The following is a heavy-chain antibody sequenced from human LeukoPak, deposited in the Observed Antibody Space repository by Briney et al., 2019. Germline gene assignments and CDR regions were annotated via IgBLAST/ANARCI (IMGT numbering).Heavy chain of an antibody. J-gene: IGHJ4*02. CDR1: GFTFSSYW. CDR3: AREYSSSSSPRFDY. CDR2: IKQDGSEK. Sequence: GSLRLSCAASGFTFSSYWMGWVRQAPGKGLEWVANIKQDGSEKYYVDSVKGRFTISRDNAKNSLYLQMNSLRAEDTAVYYCAREYSSSSSPRFDYWGQGTLVTVSS. V-gene: IGHV3-7*01. D-gene: IGHD6-6*01.